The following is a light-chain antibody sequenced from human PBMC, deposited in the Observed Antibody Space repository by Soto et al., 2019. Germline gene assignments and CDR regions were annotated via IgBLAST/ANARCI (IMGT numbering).Light chain of an antibody. CDR3: SSYTSSSTQV. CDR1: SSDVGGYNY. J-gene: IGLJ1*01. CDR2: EVS. V-gene: IGLV2-14*01. Sequence: QSVLTQPASVSGSPGQSITISCTGTSSDVGGYNYVSWYQQHPGKAPKLMNYEVSNRPSGVSNRFSGSKSGNTASLTISGLQAEDEADYYCSSYTSSSTQVFGTGTKVTVL.